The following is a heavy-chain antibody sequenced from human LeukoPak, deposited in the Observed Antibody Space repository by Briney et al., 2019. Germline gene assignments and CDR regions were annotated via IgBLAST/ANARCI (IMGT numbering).Heavy chain of an antibody. Sequence: GGSLRLSCAASRFTLSSYAMSWVRHAPGKGLEWVSAISGSGGSTYYADSVKGRFTTSRDNSKNTLYLQMNSLRAEDTAVYYCAKDRGDCTNGVSPPRYYYYGMDVWGQGTTVTVSS. CDR3: AKDRGDCTNGVSPPRYYYYGMDV. CDR2: ISGSGGST. V-gene: IGHV3-23*01. CDR1: RFTLSSYA. D-gene: IGHD2-8*01. J-gene: IGHJ6*02.